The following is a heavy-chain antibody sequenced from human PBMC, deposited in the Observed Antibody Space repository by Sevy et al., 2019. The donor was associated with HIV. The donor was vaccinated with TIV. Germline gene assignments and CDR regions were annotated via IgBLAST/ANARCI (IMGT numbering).Heavy chain of an antibody. D-gene: IGHD4-4*01. CDR2: IWYDGSNK. CDR1: GFTFSNYG. V-gene: IGHV3-33*01. Sequence: GGSLTLSCAASGFTFSNYGRHWVRQAPGKGLEWVADIWYDGSNKYYADSVKGQFTISRDNSKNTLYLQMNSLRVEETTVYFCARSDDFNNRSAKRDFDYWGQGTLVTVSS. J-gene: IGHJ4*02. CDR3: ARSDDFNNRSAKRDFDY.